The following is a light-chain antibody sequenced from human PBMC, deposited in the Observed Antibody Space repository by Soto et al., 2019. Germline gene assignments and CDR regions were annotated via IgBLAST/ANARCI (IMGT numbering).Light chain of an antibody. CDR1: QGVSSRY. CDR2: GES. J-gene: IGKJ1*01. CDR3: QQYGSSPRT. V-gene: IGKV3-20*01. Sequence: IVLTQAPGTLSSSPGERATLSCRASQGVSSRYLAWYQQKPGQAPRLLIYGESSRATGIPDRFSGSGSGTDFTLTISRLEPEDFAVYYCQQYGSSPRTFGQGTKWISN.